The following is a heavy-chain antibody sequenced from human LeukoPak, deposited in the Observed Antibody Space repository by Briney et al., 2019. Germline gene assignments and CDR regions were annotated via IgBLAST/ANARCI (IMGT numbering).Heavy chain of an antibody. V-gene: IGHV3-21*01. Sequence: GGSLRLSCLASGFSFNSYTMNWVREAPGKGLEWVSTISPVSSYTWYAESVKGRFTISRDNPKNSLYLQMDSLRAEDTAVYYCVRDVSRRIGMDVWGQGTTVTVSS. CDR2: ISPVSSYT. CDR1: GFSFNSYT. CDR3: VRDVSRRIGMDV. D-gene: IGHD2/OR15-2a*01. J-gene: IGHJ6*02.